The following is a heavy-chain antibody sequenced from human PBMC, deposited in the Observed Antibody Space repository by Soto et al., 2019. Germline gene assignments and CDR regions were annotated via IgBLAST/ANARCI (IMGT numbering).Heavy chain of an antibody. V-gene: IGHV1-69*12. Sequence: QVQLVQSGAEVKKPGSSVKVSCKASGGTFSTSAISWVRQAPGQGLEWVGGIMPGLPTPDYAQNFQGRSTLTADQSTTTAYLELTSLRADDTAVYYCARDKARLQLGGNYYYILDVWGQGTAITVSS. CDR3: ARDKARLQLGGNYYYILDV. CDR2: IMPGLPTP. D-gene: IGHD1-1*01. J-gene: IGHJ6*02. CDR1: GGTFSTSA.